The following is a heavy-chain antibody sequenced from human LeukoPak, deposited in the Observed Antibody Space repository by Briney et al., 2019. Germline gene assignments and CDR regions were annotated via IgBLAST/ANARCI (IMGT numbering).Heavy chain of an antibody. Sequence: SETLSLTCSVSGDSIGSGDYYWNWIRQTPGEGLEWIGYIYYSGSTYYNPSLKSRATISVDTSKNQFSLKLSSVTAADTAMYYCARDTDDTSGYYYRAFDIWGQGTMLTVSS. CDR1: GDSIGSGDYY. CDR3: ARDTDDTSGYYYRAFDI. V-gene: IGHV4-31*02. J-gene: IGHJ3*02. D-gene: IGHD3-22*01. CDR2: IYYSGST.